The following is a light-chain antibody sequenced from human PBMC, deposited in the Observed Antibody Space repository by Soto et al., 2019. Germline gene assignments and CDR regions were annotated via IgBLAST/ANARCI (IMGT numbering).Light chain of an antibody. CDR3: QQVNSYPLT. V-gene: IGKV1-9*01. J-gene: IGKJ4*01. Sequence: DLHLTQSPSLLSASVGDRVTITXXXSQGISQXVAWYQQKPGKAPKLLIYAAAVLQGGVPSRFSGTGSATEFILTINGLQPEDFATYYCQQVNSYPLTFGGGTRVEIK. CDR1: QGISQX. CDR2: AAA.